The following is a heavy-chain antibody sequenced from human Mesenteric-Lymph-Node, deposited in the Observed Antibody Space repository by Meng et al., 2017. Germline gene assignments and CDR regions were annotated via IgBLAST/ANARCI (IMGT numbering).Heavy chain of an antibody. J-gene: IGHJ3*02. V-gene: IGHV1-8*03. CDR2: MNPNSGNT. CDR1: GYTFTSYD. Sequence: ASVKVSCKASGYTFTSYDINWLRQATGQGLEWMGWMNPNSGNTGYAEKFQSRVTITRDTSISTAYMELSSLRSEDTAVYYCARFTRAEKFYYGSGRKKSDDAFDIWGQGTMVTVSS. D-gene: IGHD3-10*01. CDR3: ARFTRAEKFYYGSGRKKSDDAFDI.